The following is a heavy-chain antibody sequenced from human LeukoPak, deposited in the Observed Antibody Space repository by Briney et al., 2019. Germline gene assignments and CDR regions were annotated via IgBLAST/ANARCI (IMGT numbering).Heavy chain of an antibody. CDR2: INPNSGGT. CDR1: GYTFTGYY. D-gene: IGHD5-18*01. CDR3: ARANTARGGFDY. Sequence: ASVKVSCKASGYTFTGYYMHWVRQAPGQGLERMGWINPNSGGTNYAQKFQGRVTMTRDTSISTAYMELSRLRSDDTAVYYCARANTARGGFDYWGQGTLVTVSS. V-gene: IGHV1-2*02. J-gene: IGHJ4*02.